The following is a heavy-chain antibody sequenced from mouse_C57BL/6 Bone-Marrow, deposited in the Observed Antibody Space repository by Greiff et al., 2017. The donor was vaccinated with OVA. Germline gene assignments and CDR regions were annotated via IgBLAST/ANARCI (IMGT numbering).Heavy chain of an antibody. CDR2: IDPENGDT. CDR1: GFNIKDDY. Sequence: VHVKQSGAELVRPGASVKLSCTASGFNIKDDYMHWVKQRPEQGLEWIGWIDPENGDTEYASKFQGKATITADTSSNTAYLQLSSLTSEDTAVYYCAREGFAYWGQGTLVTVSA. CDR3: AREGFAY. J-gene: IGHJ3*01. V-gene: IGHV14-4*01.